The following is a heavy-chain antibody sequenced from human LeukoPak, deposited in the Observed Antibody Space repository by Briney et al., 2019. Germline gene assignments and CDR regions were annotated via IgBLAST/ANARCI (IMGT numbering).Heavy chain of an antibody. CDR3: ARDSVGATKDDAFDI. CDR2: INPNSGGT. V-gene: IGHV1-2*04. CDR1: GYTFTGYY. Sequence: ASVKVSCKASGYTFTGYYMHWVRQAPGQGLEWMGWINPNSGGTNYAQKFQGWVTMTRDTSISTAYMELSRLRSDDTAVYYCARDSVGATKDDAFDIWGQGTMVTVSS. D-gene: IGHD1-26*01. J-gene: IGHJ3*02.